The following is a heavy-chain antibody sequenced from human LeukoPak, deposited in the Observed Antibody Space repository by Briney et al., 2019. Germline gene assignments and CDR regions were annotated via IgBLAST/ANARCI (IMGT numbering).Heavy chain of an antibody. V-gene: IGHV4-34*01. Sequence: SETLSLTCAVYGGSFSSYYWSWIRQPPGKGLEWIGEINHSGSTNYNPSLKSRVTISVDTSKNQFSLKLSSVTAADTAVYYCARTSWTLFLRGGNFDYWGQGTLVTVSS. CDR1: GGSFSSYY. D-gene: IGHD2-2*01. CDR3: ARTSWTLFLRGGNFDY. J-gene: IGHJ4*02. CDR2: INHSGST.